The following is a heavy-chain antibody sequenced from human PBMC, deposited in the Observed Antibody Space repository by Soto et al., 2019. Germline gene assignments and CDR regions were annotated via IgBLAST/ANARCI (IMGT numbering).Heavy chain of an antibody. CDR3: ARARIAVAGYDY. CDR1: GFTFSSYW. CDR2: INSDGSST. D-gene: IGHD6-19*01. J-gene: IGHJ4*02. V-gene: IGHV3-74*01. Sequence: PGGSLRLSCAASGFTFSSYWMHWVRQAPGKGLVWVARINSDGSSTSYADSVKGRFTISRDNAKNTLYLQMNSLRAEDTAVYYCARARIAVAGYDYWGQGTLVTVSS.